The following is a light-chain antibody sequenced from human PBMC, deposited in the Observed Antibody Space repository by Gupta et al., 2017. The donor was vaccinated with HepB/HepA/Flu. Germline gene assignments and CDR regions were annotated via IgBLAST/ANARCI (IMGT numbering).Light chain of an antibody. V-gene: IGKV3D-20*01. J-gene: IGKJ1*01. CDR2: DAS. Sequence: EIVFTQSPATLSLSPGERATLSCVASQSVSSSYLAWYQQKPGLAPRLLIYDASSRATGLPDRFSGSGSGTDFTLTISRREPEDFAVHYCHQYGSSPTTFGQGTKVEIK. CDR3: HQYGSSPTT. CDR1: QSVSSSY.